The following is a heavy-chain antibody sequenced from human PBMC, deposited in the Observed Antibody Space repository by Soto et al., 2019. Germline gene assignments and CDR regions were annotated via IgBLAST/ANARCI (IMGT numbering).Heavy chain of an antibody. V-gene: IGHV4-59*01. J-gene: IGHJ6*02. D-gene: IGHD6-6*01. CDR2: IYYSGST. Sequence: WETLSLTCTVSGGSISSYYWSWIRQPPGKGLEWIGYIYYSGSTNYNPSLKSRVTISVDTSKNQFSLKLSSVTAADTAVYYCARTRPTDGMDVWGQGTTVTVSS. CDR1: GGSISSYY. CDR3: ARTRPTDGMDV.